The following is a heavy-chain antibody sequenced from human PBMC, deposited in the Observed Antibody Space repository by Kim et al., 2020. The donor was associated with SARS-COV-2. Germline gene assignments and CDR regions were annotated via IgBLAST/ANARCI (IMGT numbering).Heavy chain of an antibody. Sequence: ASVKVSCKASGNTFTSYYMYWVRQAPGQWLEWMGIINPSAGSPKYAQKFPGRVTMTRDTSTSTVYMELSSLRSEDTAVYYCARDYQYYDVWSGYPVDYWGQGTLVTASS. V-gene: IGHV1-46*01. CDR3: ARDYQYYDVWSGYPVDY. CDR1: GNTFTSYY. CDR2: INPSAGSP. J-gene: IGHJ4*02. D-gene: IGHD3-3*01.